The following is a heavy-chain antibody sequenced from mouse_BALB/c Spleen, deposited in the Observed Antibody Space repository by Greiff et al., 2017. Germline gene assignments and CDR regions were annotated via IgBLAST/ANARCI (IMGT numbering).Heavy chain of an antibody. CDR3: ARYYDYDEGYYYAMDY. D-gene: IGHD2-4*01. CDR2: ISYSGST. V-gene: IGHV3-8*02. J-gene: IGHJ4*01. CDR1: GDSITSGY. Sequence: EVKLMESGPSLVKPSQTLSLTCSVTGDSITSGYWNWIRKFPGNKLEYMGYISYSGSTYYNPSLKSRISITRDTSKNQYYLQLNSVTTEDTATYYCARYYDYDEGYYYAMDYWGQGTSVTVSS.